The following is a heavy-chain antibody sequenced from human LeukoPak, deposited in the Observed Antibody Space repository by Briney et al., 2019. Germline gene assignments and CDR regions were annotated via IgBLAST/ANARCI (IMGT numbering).Heavy chain of an antibody. V-gene: IGHV1-8*01. CDR1: GYTFTTHD. CDR3: VRTPPNWGFDY. CDR2: MSPNGGDT. D-gene: IGHD7-27*01. J-gene: IGHJ4*02. Sequence: ASVKVSCKASGYTFTTHDVNWVRQATGQGLEWLGWMSPNGGDTGYAQKFQGRVTMTSDSSISTAYMELSSLRSEDTAIYYCVRTPPNWGFDYWGQGTLVTVSS.